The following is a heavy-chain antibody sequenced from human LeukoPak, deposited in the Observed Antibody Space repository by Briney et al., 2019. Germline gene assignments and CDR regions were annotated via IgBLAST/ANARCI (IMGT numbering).Heavy chain of an antibody. CDR2: INHSGST. CDR3: ARRPSLLLWFGGRVNWFDP. V-gene: IGHV4-34*01. CDR1: GGSFSGYY. Sequence: SETLSLTCAVYGGSFSGYYWSWIRQPPGKGLEWIGEINHSGSTNYNPSLKSRVTISVDTSKNQFSLKLSSVTAADTAVYYCARRPSLLLWFGGRVNWFDPWGQGTLVTVSS. J-gene: IGHJ5*02. D-gene: IGHD3-10*01.